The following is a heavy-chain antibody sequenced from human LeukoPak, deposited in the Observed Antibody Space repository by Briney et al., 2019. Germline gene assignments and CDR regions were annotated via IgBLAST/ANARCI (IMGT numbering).Heavy chain of an antibody. D-gene: IGHD6-19*01. CDR2: IYYSGST. CDR1: GGSISSSSYY. CDR3: ARPSGSGWYWGRGYFDY. Sequence: SETLSLTCTVSGGSISSSSYYWGWIRQPPGKGLEWIGSIYYSGSTYYNPSLKSRVTISVDTSKNQFSLKLSSVTAADTAAYYCARPSGSGWYWGRGYFDYWGQGTLVTDSS. V-gene: IGHV4-39*01. J-gene: IGHJ4*02.